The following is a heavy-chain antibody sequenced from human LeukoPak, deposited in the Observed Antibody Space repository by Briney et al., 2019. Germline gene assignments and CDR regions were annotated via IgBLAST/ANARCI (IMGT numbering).Heavy chain of an antibody. V-gene: IGHV4-59*01. Sequence: PSETLSLTCTVSGGSISAYYWSWIRQPPGKGLEWIGHIYYTGSTNYNPSLKSRVTISVDMSKNQFSLRLSSVTAADTALYYCARGYYNSALDRFDYWGQGTLVTVSS. CDR1: GGSISAYY. CDR3: ARGYYNSALDRFDY. CDR2: IYYTGST. J-gene: IGHJ4*02. D-gene: IGHD1-26*01.